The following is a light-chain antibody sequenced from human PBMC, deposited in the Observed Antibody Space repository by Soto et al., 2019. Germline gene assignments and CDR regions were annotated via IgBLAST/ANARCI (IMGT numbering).Light chain of an antibody. CDR1: QSVSSSY. Sequence: ETVLTQSPGTLYLSPGERATLSCRASQSVSSSYLAWYQQKPGQDPRLLIYGASTGATGIPDRFSGSGSGTDFTLTISRLEPEDFAVYYCQQYGSSPPSWTFGQGTKVEIK. J-gene: IGKJ1*01. V-gene: IGKV3-20*01. CDR3: QQYGSSPPSWT. CDR2: GAS.